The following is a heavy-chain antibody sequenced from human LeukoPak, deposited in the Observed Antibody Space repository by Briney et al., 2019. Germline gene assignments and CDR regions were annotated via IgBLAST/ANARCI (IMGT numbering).Heavy chain of an antibody. V-gene: IGHV1-2*02. J-gene: IGHJ5*02. CDR3: ARGRYYYGSGGSDWFDP. CDR1: GYTFTGYY. Sequence: ASVKVSCKASGYTFTGYYMHWVRQAPGQGLEWMGWINPNSGGTNYAQKFQGRVTMTRDTSISTAYMELSRLRSDDTAVYYCARGRYYYGSGGSDWFDPWGQGTLVTVSS. CDR2: INPNSGGT. D-gene: IGHD3-10*01.